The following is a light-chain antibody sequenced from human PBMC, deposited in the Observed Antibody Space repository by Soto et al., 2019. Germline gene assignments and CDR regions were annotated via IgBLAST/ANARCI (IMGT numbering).Light chain of an antibody. V-gene: IGLV2-14*03. CDR3: SSYTGSPYV. Sequence: QSVLAQPASVSGSPGQSITISCTGTSSDVGGYNYVSWYQQHPGKAPKLMIYEVTKRPSGVSNRFSGSKSGNTASLTISGLQAEDEANYYCSSYTGSPYVFGTGTKVTVL. CDR1: SSDVGGYNY. CDR2: EVT. J-gene: IGLJ1*01.